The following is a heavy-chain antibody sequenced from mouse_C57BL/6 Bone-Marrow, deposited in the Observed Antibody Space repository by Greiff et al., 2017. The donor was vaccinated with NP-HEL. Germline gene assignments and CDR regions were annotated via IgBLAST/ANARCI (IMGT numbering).Heavy chain of an antibody. CDR3: ASYSNYVAWFAY. J-gene: IGHJ3*01. CDR2: IWSGGST. V-gene: IGHV2-2*01. D-gene: IGHD2-5*01. CDR1: GFSLTSSG. Sequence: VKLQQSGPGLVQPSQSLSIPCTVSGFSLTSSGVHWVRQSPGKGLEWLGVIWSGGSTDYNAAFISRLSISKDNSKSQVFFKMNSLQADDTAIYYCASYSNYVAWFAYWGQGTLVTVSA.